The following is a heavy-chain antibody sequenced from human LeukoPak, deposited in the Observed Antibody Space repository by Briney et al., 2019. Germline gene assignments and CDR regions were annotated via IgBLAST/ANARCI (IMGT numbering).Heavy chain of an antibody. Sequence: PGGSLRLSCAASGFTVSSNYMGWVRQAPGKGLEWVSVIYSGGSTYYADSVKGRFTISRDNSKNTLYLQMNGLRAEDTAVYYCARDDYGDYFFDYWGQGTLVTVPS. CDR3: ARDDYGDYFFDY. D-gene: IGHD4-17*01. CDR1: GFTVSSNY. J-gene: IGHJ4*02. CDR2: IYSGGST. V-gene: IGHV3-66*01.